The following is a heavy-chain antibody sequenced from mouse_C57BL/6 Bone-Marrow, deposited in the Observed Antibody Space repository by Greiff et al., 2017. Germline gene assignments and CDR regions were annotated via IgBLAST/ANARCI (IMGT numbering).Heavy chain of an antibody. CDR2: IDPSDSYT. D-gene: IGHD1-1*01. CDR3: ARDYGSFYYFDY. J-gene: IGHJ2*01. V-gene: IGHV1-69*01. Sequence: QVQLQQPGAELVMPGASVKLSCKASGYTFTSYWMHWVKQRPGQGLEWIGEIDPSDSYTNYNQKFKGKSTLTVDKSSSTAYMQLSSLTSEDSAVYYCARDYGSFYYFDYWGQGTTLTVSS. CDR1: GYTFTSYW.